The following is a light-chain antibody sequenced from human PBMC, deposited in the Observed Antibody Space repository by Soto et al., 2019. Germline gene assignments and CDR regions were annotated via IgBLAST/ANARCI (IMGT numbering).Light chain of an antibody. CDR3: QQRSNRPPT. Sequence: EIVLTQSPATLSLSPGEGATLSCRASQSVSSYVAWYQQKPGQAPRLLIYEASHRATGSTDRFSGSESATDCTHTLSNLEPEDVAVDYCQQRSNRPPTCGEGTKGEIK. CDR2: EAS. V-gene: IGKV3-11*01. J-gene: IGKJ1*01. CDR1: QSVSSY.